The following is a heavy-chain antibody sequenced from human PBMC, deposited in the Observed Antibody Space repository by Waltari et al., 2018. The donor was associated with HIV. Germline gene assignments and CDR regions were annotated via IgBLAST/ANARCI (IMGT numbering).Heavy chain of an antibody. V-gene: IGHV4-38-2*02. CDR2: IYRSGTT. CDR3: ARDQDYYDSSGYTCYAFDM. D-gene: IGHD3-22*01. J-gene: IGHJ3*02. Sequence: QVQLQESGPGLVKPSETLSLTCKVSASSVSSGYSWGWIRQSPGKGLEWIGSIYRSGTTYYNPSFKSRVTILVNKSKNQFSLKLSSVTAADTAVYYCARDQDYYDSSGYTCYAFDMWGPGTMVTVSS. CDR1: ASSVSSGYS.